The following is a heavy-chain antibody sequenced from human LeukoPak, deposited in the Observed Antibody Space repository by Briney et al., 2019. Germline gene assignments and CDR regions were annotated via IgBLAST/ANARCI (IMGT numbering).Heavy chain of an antibody. D-gene: IGHD7-27*01. J-gene: IGHJ6*02. CDR2: ISGSGGST. CDR1: GYTFSSYA. V-gene: IGHV3-23*01. Sequence: GGSLILACAASGYTFSSYAMSWVRQAPGTGLEWVSAISGSGGSTYYADSVKGRFTISRDNSKSTLYLQMNSLRAEDTAVYYCAKALENWGPYYYYGMDVWGQGTTVTVSS. CDR3: AKALENWGPYYYYGMDV.